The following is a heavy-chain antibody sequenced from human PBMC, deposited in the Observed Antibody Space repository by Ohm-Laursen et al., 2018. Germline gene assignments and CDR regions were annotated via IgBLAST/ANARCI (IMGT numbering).Heavy chain of an antibody. D-gene: IGHD3-3*01. CDR2: IYTSGST. CDR3: AGGYDFWSGYPTHDAFDI. J-gene: IGHJ3*02. Sequence: SETLSLTWAVSGGSISSYYWSWIRQPAGKGLEWIGRIYTSGSTNYNPSLKSRVTMSVDTSKNQFSLKLSSVTAADTAVYYCAGGYDFWSGYPTHDAFDIWGQGTMVTVSS. CDR1: GGSISSYY. V-gene: IGHV4-4*07.